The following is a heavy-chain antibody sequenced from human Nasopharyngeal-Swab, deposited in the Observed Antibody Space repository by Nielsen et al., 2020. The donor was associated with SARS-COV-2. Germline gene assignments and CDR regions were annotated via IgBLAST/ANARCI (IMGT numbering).Heavy chain of an antibody. CDR1: GFTFTNYE. J-gene: IGHJ2*01. CDR3: ARGQESYSSWLNWYFDL. CDR2: IWYDGSNK. D-gene: IGHD6-6*01. Sequence: GGSLRLSCAASGFTFTNYEMNWVRQAPGKGLEWVAVIWYDGSNKYYADSVKGRFTISRDNSKNTLYLQMNSLRAEDTAVYYCARGQESYSSWLNWYFDLWGRGTLVTVSS. V-gene: IGHV3-33*08.